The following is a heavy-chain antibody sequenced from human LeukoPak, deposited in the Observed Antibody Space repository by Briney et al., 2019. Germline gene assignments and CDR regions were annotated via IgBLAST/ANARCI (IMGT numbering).Heavy chain of an antibody. Sequence: SETLSLTCTVSGGSISSYYWSWIRQPPAKGLEWIGYIYYRGSTNYNPSLKSRVTISVDMSKNQFSLKLSSVTAADTAVYYCARAEGWDSSGWFYFDYWGQGTLVTVSS. CDR3: ARAEGWDSSGWFYFDY. V-gene: IGHV4-59*01. J-gene: IGHJ4*02. CDR1: GGSISSYY. D-gene: IGHD6-19*01. CDR2: IYYRGST.